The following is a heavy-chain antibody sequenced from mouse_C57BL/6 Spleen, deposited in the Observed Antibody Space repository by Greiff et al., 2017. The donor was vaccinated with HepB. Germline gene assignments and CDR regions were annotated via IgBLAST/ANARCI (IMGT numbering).Heavy chain of an antibody. V-gene: IGHV5S21*01. CDR2: ISSGGDYI. Sequence: EVKLMESGEGLVKPGGSLKLSCAASGFTFSSYAMSWVRQTPEKRLEWVAYISSGGDYIYYADTVKGRFTISRDNARNTLYLQMSSLKSEDTAMYYCAREREDYDGEYYAMCYRGEGASETV. CDR1: GFTFSSYA. CDR3: AREREDYDGEYYAMCY. D-gene: IGHD2-4*01. J-gene: IGHJ4*01.